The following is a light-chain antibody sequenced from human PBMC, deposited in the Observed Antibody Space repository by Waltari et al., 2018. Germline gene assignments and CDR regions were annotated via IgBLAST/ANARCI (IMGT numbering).Light chain of an antibody. CDR3: QTGGHGTWV. Sequence: LVLTQSPSASASLGASVKLTCSLSSGYSSNVIAWLQQQPGKGPRYLMRVNSDGRHRKGDDMPDRFPASNSGTEYYLTVSSLQSEDEADYYCQTGGHGTWVFGGRTKLTVL. CDR1: SGYSSNV. V-gene: IGLV4-69*01. J-gene: IGLJ3*02. CDR2: VNSDGRH.